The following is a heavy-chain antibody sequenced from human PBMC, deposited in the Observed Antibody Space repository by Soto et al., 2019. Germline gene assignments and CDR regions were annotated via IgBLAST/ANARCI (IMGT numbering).Heavy chain of an antibody. Sequence: QVQLVESGGGVVQPGRSLRLSCAASGFTFSSYGMHWVRQAPGKGLEWVAVISYDGSNKSYADSVKGRFTISRDNSKNTLYLQMNSLRAEDTAVHYCAKDGVVSKRSYYCTSWGQGTLVTVSS. J-gene: IGHJ4*02. CDR3: AKDGVVSKRSYYCTS. V-gene: IGHV3-30*18. CDR2: ISYDGSNK. D-gene: IGHD2-21*01. CDR1: GFTFSSYG.